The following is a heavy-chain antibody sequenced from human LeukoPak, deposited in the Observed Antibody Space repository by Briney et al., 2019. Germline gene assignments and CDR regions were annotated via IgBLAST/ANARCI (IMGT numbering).Heavy chain of an antibody. CDR3: ARDHSGWDY. CDR1: GDSSGDYF. Sequence: SQTLSLTCTVSGDSSGDYFWNWLRQPPGKGLEWIGYIYYSGSTYYNPSLKSRVTMSVDTSKNQFSLKLSSVTAADTAVYYCARDHSGWDYWGQGTLVTVSS. D-gene: IGHD6-19*01. V-gene: IGHV4-30-4*08. J-gene: IGHJ4*02. CDR2: IYYSGST.